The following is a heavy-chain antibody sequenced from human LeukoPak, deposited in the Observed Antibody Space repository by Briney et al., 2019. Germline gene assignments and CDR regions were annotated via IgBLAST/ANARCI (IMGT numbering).Heavy chain of an antibody. D-gene: IGHD3-10*01. CDR2: IIPILGIA. CDR3: ARDEGNYGSGSYYPD. V-gene: IGHV1-69*04. CDR1: GYTFINSG. J-gene: IGHJ4*02. Sequence: SVKVSCKASGYTFINSGVSWVRQAPGQGLERMGRIIPILGIANYAQKFQGRVTIPADKSTSTAYMELSSLRSEDTAVYYCARDEGNYGSGSYYPDWGQGTLVTVSS.